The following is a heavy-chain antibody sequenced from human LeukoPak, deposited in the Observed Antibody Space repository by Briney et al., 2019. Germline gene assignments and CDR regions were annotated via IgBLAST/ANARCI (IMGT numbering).Heavy chain of an antibody. CDR2: IYHSGST. CDR1: GASLGKSTSY. V-gene: IGHV4-30-2*01. J-gene: IGHJ4*02. CDR3: ARVANSGYDFDY. Sequence: PSETLSLTCTVSGASLGKSTSYWGWIRQPPGKGLEWIGYIYHSGSTYYNPSLKSRVTISVDRSKNQSSLKLSSVTAADTAVYYCARVANSGYDFDYWGQGTLVTVSS. D-gene: IGHD5-12*01.